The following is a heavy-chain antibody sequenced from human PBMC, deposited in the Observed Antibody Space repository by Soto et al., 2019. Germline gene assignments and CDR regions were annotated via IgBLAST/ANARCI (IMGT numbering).Heavy chain of an antibody. Sequence: ASVKVSGKASGYTFTSYAMHWVRQAPGQRLEWMGWINAGNGNTKYSQKFQGRVTITRDTSASTAYMELSSLRSEDTAVYYCARVDRDTAMAYFDYWGQGTLVTVSS. D-gene: IGHD5-18*01. CDR3: ARVDRDTAMAYFDY. J-gene: IGHJ4*02. CDR2: INAGNGNT. CDR1: GYTFTSYA. V-gene: IGHV1-3*01.